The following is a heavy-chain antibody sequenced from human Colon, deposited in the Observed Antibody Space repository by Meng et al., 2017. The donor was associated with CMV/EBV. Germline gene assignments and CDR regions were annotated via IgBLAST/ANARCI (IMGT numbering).Heavy chain of an antibody. Sequence: SCEASGFPFSNYALSWVRQAPGRGLEWVSLISGSGLITHYSDSVKGRFIISRDNSNSTLYLQMNSLRAEDTAIYYCAKGTREGTSFDYWGQGRLVTVSS. CDR3: AKGTREGTSFDY. J-gene: IGHJ4*02. D-gene: IGHD3-10*01. CDR1: GFPFSNYA. V-gene: IGHV3-23*01. CDR2: ISGSGLIT.